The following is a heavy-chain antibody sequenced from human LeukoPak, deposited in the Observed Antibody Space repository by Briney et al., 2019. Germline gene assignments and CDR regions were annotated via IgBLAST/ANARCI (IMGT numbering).Heavy chain of an antibody. D-gene: IGHD3-10*01. CDR3: ARESKDYGSGSYYFLDY. CDR2: INPNRGGT. J-gene: IGHJ4*02. CDR1: GYTFTGYY. Sequence: ASVNVSCKASGYTFTGYYMHWVRQAPGQGLESMGWINPNRGGTNYAQKFQGRVTMTRDTSISTAYMELSRLRSDDTAVYYCARESKDYGSGSYYFLDYWGQGTLVTVSS. V-gene: IGHV1-2*02.